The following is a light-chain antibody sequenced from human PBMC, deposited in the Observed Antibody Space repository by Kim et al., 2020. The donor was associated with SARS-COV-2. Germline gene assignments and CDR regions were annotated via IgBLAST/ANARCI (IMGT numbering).Light chain of an antibody. CDR2: GKN. CDR1: SLRSYY. CDR3: NSWDSSANHVL. V-gene: IGLV3-19*02. Sequence: SSELTQDPAVSVALGQTVMITCQGDSLRSYYASWYQQKPGQAPVRVIYGKNNRPSGIPDRFSGANSGNTASLTITGAQAEDEADYYCNSWDSSANHVLFGGGTQLTVL. J-gene: IGLJ2*01.